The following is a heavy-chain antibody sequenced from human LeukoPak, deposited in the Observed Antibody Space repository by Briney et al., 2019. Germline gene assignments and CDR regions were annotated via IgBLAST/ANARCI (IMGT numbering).Heavy chain of an antibody. CDR1: GGSFSGHY. CDR2: INDSGSV. V-gene: IGHV4-34*01. J-gene: IGHJ4*02. CDR3: ARRLVDSGASQVSDD. D-gene: IGHD2-15*01. Sequence: SETLSLTCAVYGGSFSGHYWSWIRQPPGKGLEWIGEINDSGSVNCNPSLKNRVTLSVDTSKNQFSLRLSSVAAADTAVYYCARRLVDSGASQVSDDWGQGTLVTVSS.